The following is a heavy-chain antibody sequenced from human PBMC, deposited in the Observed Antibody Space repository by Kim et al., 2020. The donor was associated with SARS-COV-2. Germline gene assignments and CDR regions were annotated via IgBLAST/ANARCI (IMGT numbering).Heavy chain of an antibody. Sequence: VKVSCKASGYTFTGYYMHWVRQAPGQGLEWMGWINPNSGGTNYAQKFQDRVTMTRDTSISTAYMELSRLRSDDTAVYYCASQLRITMIVVVHYAFDIWGQGTMVTVSS. CDR3: ASQLRITMIVVVHYAFDI. CDR1: GYTFTGYY. CDR2: INPNSGGT. D-gene: IGHD3-22*01. J-gene: IGHJ3*02. V-gene: IGHV1-2*02.